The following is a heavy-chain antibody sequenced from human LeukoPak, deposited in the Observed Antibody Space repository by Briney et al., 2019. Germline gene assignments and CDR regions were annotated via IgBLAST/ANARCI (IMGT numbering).Heavy chain of an antibody. CDR1: GFTFSSHG. J-gene: IGHJ4*02. V-gene: IGHV3-30*02. CDR2: IRYDGRNK. CDR3: AKDRSTSGFFDY. Sequence: PGGSLRLSCVASGFTFSSHGMNWVRQAPGKVLEWVAFIRYDGRNKYYADSVKGRFTISRDNSKNTLYLQMNSLRAEDTAVYYCAKDRSTSGFFDYWGQGTLVTVSS. D-gene: IGHD2-2*01.